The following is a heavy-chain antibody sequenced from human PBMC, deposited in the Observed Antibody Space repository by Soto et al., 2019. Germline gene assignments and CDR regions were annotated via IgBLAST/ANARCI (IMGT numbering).Heavy chain of an antibody. CDR2: INGDGIST. J-gene: IGHJ6*02. Sequence: GSLRLSCTASGFTFSSHWMDWVRQAPGEGPVWVSRINGDGISTNYAEFVQGRFTISRDNAKNTLYLQMNRLRVEDTGIYYCAGVVNVGYYYYAMDVWGQGTTVTV. CDR1: GFTFSSHW. V-gene: IGHV3-74*01. D-gene: IGHD2-15*01. CDR3: AGVVNVGYYYYAMDV.